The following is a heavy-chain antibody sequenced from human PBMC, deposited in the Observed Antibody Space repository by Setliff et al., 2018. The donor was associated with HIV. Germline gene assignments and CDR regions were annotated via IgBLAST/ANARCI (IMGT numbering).Heavy chain of an antibody. CDR3: ARVIVVVPAAIGGGYYYMDV. V-gene: IGHV4-31*03. J-gene: IGHJ6*03. Sequence: PSETLSLTCTVAGGSISSGGYYWSWIRQHPGKGLEWIGYIYYSGSTYYHPSLKSRVTILVDTSKNQFSLKLSSVTAADTAVYYCARVIVVVPAAIGGGYYYMDVWGKGTTVTVSS. D-gene: IGHD2-2*01. CDR2: IYYSGST. CDR1: GGSISSGGYY.